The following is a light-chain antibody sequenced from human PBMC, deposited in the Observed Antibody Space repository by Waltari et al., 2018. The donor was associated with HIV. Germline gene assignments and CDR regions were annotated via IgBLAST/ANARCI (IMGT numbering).Light chain of an antibody. CDR1: NSDIGKYNL. V-gene: IGLV2-23*02. J-gene: IGLJ1*01. CDR2: EVT. Sequence: QSALTQPASVSGSPGQSITISCTGTNSDIGKYNLVSWYQQHPGKVPKDLIFEVTTRPSGISHLFSCSKSDNTASLTISGLQAEDEADYYCSSYATGNTYVFGTGTSVTVL. CDR3: SSYATGNTYV.